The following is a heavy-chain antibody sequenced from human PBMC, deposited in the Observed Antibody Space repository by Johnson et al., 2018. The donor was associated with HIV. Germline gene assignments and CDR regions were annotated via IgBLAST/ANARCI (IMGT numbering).Heavy chain of an antibody. D-gene: IGHD4-17*01. CDR2: ISYDGSNK. Sequence: QVQLVESGGGVVQPGRSLRLSCAASGFTFSSYAIHWVRQAPGKGLEWVAIISYDGSNKYYADSVKGRFTISRDNSKNTLYLQMNSLRAEDTALYYCARDVTTGPSGDAFDICGQGTMVTVSS. V-gene: IGHV3-30*04. CDR3: ARDVTTGPSGDAFDI. J-gene: IGHJ3*02. CDR1: GFTFSSYA.